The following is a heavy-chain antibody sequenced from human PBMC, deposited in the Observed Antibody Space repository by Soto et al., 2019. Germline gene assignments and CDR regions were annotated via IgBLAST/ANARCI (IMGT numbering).Heavy chain of an antibody. CDR3: ARSDDKDILTGCYN. J-gene: IGHJ4*02. CDR2: IGHSGYSI. Sequence: DVQLLESGGGLIQPGGSLRLSCAASGFSFNNYAMAWVRQAPRKALEWVSSIGHSGYSINYGDSVKGRFTISRDNSNNILFLEMTGLRAEDTAVYYCARSDDKDILTGCYNWGQGALVTVSS. D-gene: IGHD3-9*01. V-gene: IGHV3-23*01. CDR1: GFSFNNYA.